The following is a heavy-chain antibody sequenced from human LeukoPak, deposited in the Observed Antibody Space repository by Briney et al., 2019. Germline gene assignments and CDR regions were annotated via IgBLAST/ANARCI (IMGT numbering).Heavy chain of an antibody. CDR3: ARDPHDSSGYFYGMDV. CDR2: ISSSSSYI. J-gene: IGHJ6*02. Sequence: PGGSVRLSCVASGFTFSSYSMNWVRQAPGKGLEWVSSISSSSSYIYYADSVKGRFTISRDNAKNSLYLQMNSLRAEDTAVYYCARDPHDSSGYFYGMDVWGQGTTVTVSS. V-gene: IGHV3-21*01. CDR1: GFTFSSYS. D-gene: IGHD3-22*01.